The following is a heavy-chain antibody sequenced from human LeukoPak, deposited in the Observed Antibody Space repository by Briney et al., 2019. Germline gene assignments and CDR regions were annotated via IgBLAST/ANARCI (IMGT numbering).Heavy chain of an antibody. CDR1: GFTFSSYA. CDR2: ISYDGSNK. V-gene: IGHV3-30*18. Sequence: GGSLRLSCAASGFTFSSYAMSWVRQAPGKGLEWVAVISYDGSNKYYADSVKGRFTISRDNSKNTLYLQMNSLRAEDTAVYYCAKDRVLWFGEGIDYWGQGTLVTVSS. D-gene: IGHD3-10*01. J-gene: IGHJ4*02. CDR3: AKDRVLWFGEGIDY.